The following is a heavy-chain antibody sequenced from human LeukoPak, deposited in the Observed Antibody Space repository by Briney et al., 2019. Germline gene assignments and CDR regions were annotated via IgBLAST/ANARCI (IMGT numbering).Heavy chain of an antibody. J-gene: IGHJ4*02. CDR2: INHSGST. V-gene: IGHV4-34*01. CDR3: ARGTDFWSGYYGYYFDY. Sequence: SETLSLTCAVYGGSFSGYYWSWIRQPPGKGLEWIGEINHSGSTNYNPSLKSRVTISVDTSKNQFSLKLSSVTAADTAVYYCARGTDFWSGYYGYYFDYWGQGTLVTVSS. CDR1: GGSFSGYY. D-gene: IGHD3-3*01.